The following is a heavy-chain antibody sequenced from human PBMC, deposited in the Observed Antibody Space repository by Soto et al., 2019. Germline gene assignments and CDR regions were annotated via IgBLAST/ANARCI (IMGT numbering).Heavy chain of an antibody. CDR3: AKVARITMFRGVTHLDY. V-gene: IGHV3-23*01. Sequence: EVQLLESGGGLVQPGGSLRLSCAASGFTFSSYAMSWVRQAPGKGLEWVSAISGSGGSTYYADSVKGRFTISRDNSKNPLYLQMNGLSAEDTAVYDCAKVARITMFRGVTHLDYWGQGTLVTVSS. J-gene: IGHJ4*02. CDR1: GFTFSSYA. D-gene: IGHD3-10*01. CDR2: ISGSGGST.